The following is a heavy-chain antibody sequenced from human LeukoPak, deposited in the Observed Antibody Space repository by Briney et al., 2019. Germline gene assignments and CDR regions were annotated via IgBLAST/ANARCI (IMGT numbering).Heavy chain of an antibody. V-gene: IGHV4-39*01. CDR3: ARQVPHNAFDI. Sequence: SETLSLTCTVSGGSISSYYWGWIRQPPGKGLEWIGSIYYSGSTYYNPSLKSRVTISVDTSKNQFSLKLSSVTAADTAVYYCARQVPHNAFDIWGQGTMVTVSS. CDR1: GGSISSYY. CDR2: IYYSGST. D-gene: IGHD1-1*01. J-gene: IGHJ3*02.